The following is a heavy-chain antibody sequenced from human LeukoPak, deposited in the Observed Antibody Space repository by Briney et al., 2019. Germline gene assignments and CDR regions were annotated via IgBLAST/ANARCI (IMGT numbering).Heavy chain of an antibody. CDR1: GFTFSSYW. Sequence: GGSLRLSCAVSGFTFSSYWMGWVRQAPGKGLAWVANINQDGSSKYYEDSVKGRFTISRDNSKNTLYLQMNSLRAEDTAVYYCAVRGQLYYMDVWGKGTTVTVSS. CDR3: AVRGQLYYMDV. V-gene: IGHV3-7*03. J-gene: IGHJ6*03. D-gene: IGHD3-10*01. CDR2: INQDGSSK.